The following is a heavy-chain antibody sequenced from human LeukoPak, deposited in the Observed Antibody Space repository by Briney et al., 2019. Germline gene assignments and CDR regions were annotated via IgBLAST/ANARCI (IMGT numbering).Heavy chain of an antibody. CDR1: GGSISSYY. CDR2: IYYSGST. D-gene: IGHD3-22*01. V-gene: IGHV4-59*12. Sequence: SETLSLTCTVSGGSISSYYWSWIRQPPGKGLEWIGYIYYSGSTNYNPSLKSRVTMSVDTSKNQFSLKLSSVTAADTAVYYCARGGSSGYFDFDYWGQRTLVTVSS. CDR3: ARGGSSGYFDFDY. J-gene: IGHJ4*02.